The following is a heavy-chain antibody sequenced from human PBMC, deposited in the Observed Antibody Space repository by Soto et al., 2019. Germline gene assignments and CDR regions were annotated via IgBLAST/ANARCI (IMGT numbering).Heavy chain of an antibody. Sequence: SLRLSCAASGFTFSSYSMNWVRQAPGKGLEWVSYISSSSSTIYYADSVKGRFTISRDNAKNSLYLQMNSLRDEDTAVYYCARVPHRYYYYGMDVWGQGTTVTVSS. V-gene: IGHV3-48*02. CDR3: ARVPHRYYYYGMDV. J-gene: IGHJ6*02. CDR2: ISSSSSTI. CDR1: GFTFSSYS.